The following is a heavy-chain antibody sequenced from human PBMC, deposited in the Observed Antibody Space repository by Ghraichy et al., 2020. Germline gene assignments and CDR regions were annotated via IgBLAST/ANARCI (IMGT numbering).Heavy chain of an antibody. CDR1: GFTFSDYY. J-gene: IGHJ4*02. CDR2: ISSSGSTI. V-gene: IGHV3-11*01. Sequence: GESLNISCAASGFTFSDYYMSWIRQAPGKGLEWVSYISSSGSTIYYADSVKGRFTISRDNAKNSLYLQMNSLRAEDTAVYYCARGRGKEGLLWFGDFYFDYWGQGTLVTVSS. D-gene: IGHD3-10*01. CDR3: ARGRGKEGLLWFGDFYFDY.